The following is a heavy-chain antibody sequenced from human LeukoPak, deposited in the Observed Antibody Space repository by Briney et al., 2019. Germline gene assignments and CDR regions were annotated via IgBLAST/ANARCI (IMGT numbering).Heavy chain of an antibody. CDR1: GYTFTSYD. D-gene: IGHD5-18*01. CDR2: MNPNSGNT. CDR3: AREINTAIDY. Sequence: ASVNVSCKASGYTFTSYDINWVRQATGQGLEWMGWMNPNSGNTGYAQKFQGRVTMTRNTSISTAYMELSSLRSEDTVVYYCAREINTAIDYWGQGTLVTVSS. J-gene: IGHJ4*02. V-gene: IGHV1-8*01.